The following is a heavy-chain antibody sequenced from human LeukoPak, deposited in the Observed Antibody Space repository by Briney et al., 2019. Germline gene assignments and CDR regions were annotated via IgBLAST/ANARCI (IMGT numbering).Heavy chain of an antibody. Sequence: SETLSLTCTVSGGSISSGGYYWSWIRQHPGKGLEWIGYIYYSGSTYYNPSLKSRVTISVDTSKNQLSLKLSSVTAADTAVHYCARVVVPAAPLDYWGQGTLVTVSS. D-gene: IGHD2-2*01. V-gene: IGHV4-31*03. CDR2: IYYSGST. CDR3: ARVVVPAAPLDY. J-gene: IGHJ4*02. CDR1: GGSISSGGYY.